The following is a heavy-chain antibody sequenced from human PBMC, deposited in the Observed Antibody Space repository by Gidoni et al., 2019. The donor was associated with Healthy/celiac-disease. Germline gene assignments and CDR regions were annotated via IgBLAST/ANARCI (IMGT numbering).Heavy chain of an antibody. CDR2: ISSSSSYI. CDR3: ARGKAVAGTYGSFYYYYYGMDV. D-gene: IGHD6-19*01. Sequence: EVQLVESGGGLVKPGGSLRLSCAASGFTFSSYRMHWVRQAPGKGLEWVSSISSSSSYIYYADSVKGRFTISRDNAKNSLYLQMNSLRAEDTAVYYCARGKAVAGTYGSFYYYYYGMDVWGQGTTVTVSS. CDR1: GFTFSSYR. V-gene: IGHV3-21*01. J-gene: IGHJ6*02.